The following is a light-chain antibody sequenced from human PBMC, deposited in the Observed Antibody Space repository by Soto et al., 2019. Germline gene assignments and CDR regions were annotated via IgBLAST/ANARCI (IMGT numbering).Light chain of an antibody. Sequence: EIVLTQSPATLSLSPGERATLSCRASQSVSSYLAWYQQKPGQAPRLLIYDASNRATGIPARSSVSGSGTDFTLTISSLEPEDFAVYYCQQRSNWPPYTFGQGTKLEIK. CDR1: QSVSSY. V-gene: IGKV3-11*01. CDR2: DAS. J-gene: IGKJ2*01. CDR3: QQRSNWPPYT.